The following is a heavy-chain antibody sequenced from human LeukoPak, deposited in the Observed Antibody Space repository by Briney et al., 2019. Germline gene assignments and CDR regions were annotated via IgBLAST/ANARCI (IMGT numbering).Heavy chain of an antibody. D-gene: IGHD3-22*01. V-gene: IGHV4-34*01. J-gene: IGHJ3*02. CDR2: INHSGIT. Sequence: SETLSLTCVVYDGSFSGYYWSWIRQPPGKGLEWIGEINHSGITNYNPSLKSRVTISVDTSKNQFSPKLSSVTAADTAVYYCASGGNYYDSSSYYDAFDIWGQGTMVTVSS. CDR1: DGSFSGYY. CDR3: ASGGNYYDSSSYYDAFDI.